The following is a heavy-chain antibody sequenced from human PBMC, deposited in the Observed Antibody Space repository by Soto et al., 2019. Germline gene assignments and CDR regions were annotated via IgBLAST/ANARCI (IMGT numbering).Heavy chain of an antibody. CDR1: GFTFSNAW. Sequence: EVQLVESGGGLVKPGGSLRLSCAASGFTFSNAWMNWVRQAPGKGLEWVGRIKSKTDGGTTDYAAPVKGRFTISRDDSKNTLYLQMNSLKTEDTAVYYCTTLLMGYYDCWSGSLWDVWGQGTTVTVSS. CDR3: TTLLMGYYDCWSGSLWDV. D-gene: IGHD3-3*01. V-gene: IGHV3-15*07. CDR2: IKSKTDGGTT. J-gene: IGHJ6*02.